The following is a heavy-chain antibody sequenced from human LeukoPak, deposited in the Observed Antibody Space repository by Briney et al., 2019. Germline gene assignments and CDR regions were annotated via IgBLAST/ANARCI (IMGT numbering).Heavy chain of an antibody. CDR1: GCTFTSYD. J-gene: IGHJ6*03. CDR3: ARYCSSTSCYGYYYYYMDV. V-gene: IGHV1-8*01. Sequence: ASVKVSCKASGCTFTSYDINWVRQATGQGLEWMGWMNPNSGNTGYAQKFQGRVTMTRNTSISTAYMELSSLRSEDTAVYYCARYCSSTSCYGYYYYYMDVWGKGTTVTVSS. CDR2: MNPNSGNT. D-gene: IGHD2-2*01.